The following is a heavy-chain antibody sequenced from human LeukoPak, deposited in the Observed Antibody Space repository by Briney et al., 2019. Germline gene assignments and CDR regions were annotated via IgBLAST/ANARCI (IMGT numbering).Heavy chain of an antibody. J-gene: IGHJ5*02. D-gene: IGHD4-17*01. CDR3: ARSREDYGDYVAATNWFDP. Sequence: PSETLSLTCTVSGGSISSYYWSWIRQPPGKGLEWIGYIYYSGSTNYNPSLKSRVTISVDTSKNQFSLKLSSVTAADSAVYYCARSREDYGDYVAATNWFDPWGQGTLVTVSS. V-gene: IGHV4-59*01. CDR2: IYYSGST. CDR1: GGSISSYY.